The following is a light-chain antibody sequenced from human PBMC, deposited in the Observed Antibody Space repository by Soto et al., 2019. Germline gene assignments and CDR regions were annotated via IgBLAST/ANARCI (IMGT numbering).Light chain of an antibody. J-gene: IGLJ1*01. Sequence: QSVLTQPPSVSGAPGQSVTISCTGTSSNIGAGYDIHWYQQPPGTAPKLVIYNNHNRPSGVPDRFSGSKSGTSGSLAITGLQAEDEADYHCSSYTSGSSHYVFGTGTKLTVL. CDR1: SSNIGAGYD. V-gene: IGLV1-40*01. CDR2: NNH. CDR3: SSYTSGSSHYV.